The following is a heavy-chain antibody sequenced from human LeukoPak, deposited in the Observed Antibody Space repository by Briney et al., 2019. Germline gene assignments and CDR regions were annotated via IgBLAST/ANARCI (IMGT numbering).Heavy chain of an antibody. J-gene: IGHJ4*02. CDR3: ARDRSSWYHYFDY. D-gene: IGHD6-13*01. CDR1: GYTFTGYY. Sequence: ASVKVSCKASGYTFTGYYMHWVRQAPGQGLEWMGWINPNGGGTSYAQKFQGRVTMTRDTSISTAYMELSRLRSDDTAVYYCARDRSSWYHYFDYWGQGTLVTVSS. V-gene: IGHV1-2*02. CDR2: INPNGGGT.